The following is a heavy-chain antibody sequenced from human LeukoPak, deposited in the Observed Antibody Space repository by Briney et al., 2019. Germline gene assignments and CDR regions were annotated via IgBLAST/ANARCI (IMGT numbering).Heavy chain of an antibody. CDR3: AAGSPHIRFDP. CDR2: IYYSGIT. Sequence: SQTLSLTCTVSGGSISSGTYYWSWIRQLPGKGLEWIGYIYYSGITYYNPSLKRRGTISVDTYENQFSLKLTSVTAADTAVYYCAAGSPHIRFDPWGQGTLVTVSS. J-gene: IGHJ5*02. D-gene: IGHD2-21*01. V-gene: IGHV4-31*03. CDR1: GGSISSGTYY.